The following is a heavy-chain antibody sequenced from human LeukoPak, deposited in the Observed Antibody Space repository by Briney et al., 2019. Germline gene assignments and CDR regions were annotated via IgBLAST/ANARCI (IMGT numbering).Heavy chain of an antibody. CDR3: ARAHSSNFYSWLY. J-gene: IGHJ4*02. Sequence: GGSLRLSCAASGFTFSIYWMSWVRQAPGKGLEWVANIEQDGSDKYYVDSVKGRFTISRDNAKNSLSLQMNSLRAEGTAVYYCARAHSSNFYSWLYWGQGTLVTVSS. V-gene: IGHV3-7*04. CDR1: GFTFSIYW. D-gene: IGHD6-13*01. CDR2: IEQDGSDK.